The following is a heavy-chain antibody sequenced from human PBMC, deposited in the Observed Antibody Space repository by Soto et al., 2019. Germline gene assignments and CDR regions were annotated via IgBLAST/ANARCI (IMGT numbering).Heavy chain of an antibody. CDR2: ISGSGGST. J-gene: IGHJ1*01. D-gene: IGHD3-22*01. Sequence: PGGSLRLSCAASGFTFSSYAMSWVRQAPGKGLEWVSAISGSGGSTYYADSVKGRFTISRDNSKNTLYLQMNSLRAEDTAVYYCANDYDSSGLRPLFQHWGQGTLVTVS. V-gene: IGHV3-23*01. CDR3: ANDYDSSGLRPLFQH. CDR1: GFTFSSYA.